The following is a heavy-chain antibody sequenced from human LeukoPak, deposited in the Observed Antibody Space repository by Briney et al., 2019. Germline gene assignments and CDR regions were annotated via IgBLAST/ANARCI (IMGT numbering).Heavy chain of an antibody. D-gene: IGHD2-2*01. J-gene: IGHJ4*02. CDR1: GGSISSYY. V-gene: IGHV4-59*01. Sequence: SETLSLTCTVSGGSISSYYWSWIRQPPGKGLEWIGHIYYSGSTNYNPSLKSRVTISVDTSKNQFSLKLSSVTAADTAVYYCASWCSSTSCYPNYWGQGTLVTVSS. CDR2: IYYSGST. CDR3: ASWCSSTSCYPNY.